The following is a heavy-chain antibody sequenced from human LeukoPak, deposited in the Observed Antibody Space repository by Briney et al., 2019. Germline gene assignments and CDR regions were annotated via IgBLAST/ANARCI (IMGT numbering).Heavy chain of an antibody. CDR2: ISYDGSNK. CDR3: AKGGWLLEPYIDY. V-gene: IGHV3-30*18. Sequence: QPGRSLRLSCAASGFTFSSYGVHWVRQAPGKGLEWVAVISYDGSNKYYADSVKGRFTISRDNSKNTLYLQMNSLRAEDTAVYYCAKGGWLLEPYIDYWGQGTLVTVSS. J-gene: IGHJ4*02. D-gene: IGHD3-9*01. CDR1: GFTFSSYG.